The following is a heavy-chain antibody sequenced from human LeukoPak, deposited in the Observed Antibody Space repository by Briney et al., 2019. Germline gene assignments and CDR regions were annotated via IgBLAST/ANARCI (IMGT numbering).Heavy chain of an antibody. CDR1: GFTFSTYA. CDR3: AKRPDCSTTNCFRFEY. Sequence: GSLRLSCAASGFTFSTYAMSWVRQAPGQGLEWVSSISGDGGSTYYAESVKGRFTISRDNSKNTLYLQMNSLRAEDTAVYYCAKRPDCSTTNCFRFEYWGQGTLVTVSS. D-gene: IGHD2-2*01. J-gene: IGHJ4*02. V-gene: IGHV3-23*01. CDR2: ISGDGGST.